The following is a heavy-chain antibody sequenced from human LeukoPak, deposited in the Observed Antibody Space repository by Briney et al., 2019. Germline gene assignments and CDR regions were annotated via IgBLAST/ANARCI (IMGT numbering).Heavy chain of an antibody. V-gene: IGHV4-31*03. CDR1: GGSISSGDYY. CDR2: IHYSRST. J-gene: IGHJ4*02. Sequence: PSETLSLTCTVSGGSISSGDYYWSWIRQHPGKGLEWIGYIHYSRSTYYNPSLKSRVSISVSTSNNRFSLQLSSVTAADTAVYYCARVIGYDQLDYWGQGTLVTVSS. CDR3: ARVIGYDQLDY. D-gene: IGHD5-12*01.